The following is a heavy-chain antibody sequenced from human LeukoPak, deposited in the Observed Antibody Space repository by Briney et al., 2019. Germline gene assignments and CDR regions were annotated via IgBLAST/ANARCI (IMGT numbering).Heavy chain of an antibody. V-gene: IGHV3-21*01. D-gene: IGHD6-13*01. CDR1: GFTFSSYR. CDR2: ISSSSSYI. CDR3: ARRGYSSSCFDY. Sequence: GGSLRLSCAASGFTFSSYRMTWVRQAPGKGLEWVSSISSSSSYIYYADSVKGRFTISRDNAKNSLYLQMNSLRAEDTAVYYCARRGYSSSCFDYWGQGTLVTVSS. J-gene: IGHJ4*02.